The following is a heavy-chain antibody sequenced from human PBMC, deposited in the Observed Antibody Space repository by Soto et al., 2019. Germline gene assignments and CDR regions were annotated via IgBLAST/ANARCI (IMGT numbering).Heavy chain of an antibody. CDR1: GGSISSSSYY. J-gene: IGHJ3*02. CDR2: IYYSGST. CDR3: ARLSNNFAFDI. Sequence: SETLSLTCTVSGGSISSSSYYWGWIRQPPGKGLEWIGSIYYSGSTYYNPSLKSRVTISVDTSKNQFSLKLSSVTAADTAVYYCARLSNNFAFDIWGQGTMVTVSS. V-gene: IGHV4-39*01. D-gene: IGHD1-20*01.